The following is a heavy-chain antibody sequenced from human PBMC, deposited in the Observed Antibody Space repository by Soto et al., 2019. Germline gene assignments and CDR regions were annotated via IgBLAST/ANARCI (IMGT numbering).Heavy chain of an antibody. V-gene: IGHV3-23*01. CDR2: ISGSGDRT. D-gene: IGHD6-13*01. CDR1: GFTVSSYA. CDR3: AKDRGSSVYSDSDC. Sequence: EVQLLESGGGLVQPGGSLTLSCAASGFTVSSYAMGWVRQAAGKGLEWVSGISGSGDRTYCADSEKGRFTISRDNSKNTLYLQMNSLRAEDTAVYYCAKDRGSSVYSDSDCWGQGILVTVSS. J-gene: IGHJ4*02.